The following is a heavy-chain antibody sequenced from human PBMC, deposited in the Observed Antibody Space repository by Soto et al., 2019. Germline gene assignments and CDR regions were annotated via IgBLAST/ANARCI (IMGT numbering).Heavy chain of an antibody. D-gene: IGHD1-26*01. V-gene: IGHV3-74*01. CDR1: GFTLANYG. J-gene: IGHJ6*02. Sequence: EVQLVESGGGLVQPGGSLRLSCAASGFTLANYGIHWIRQAPGEGLVWVARINPEDTTTNYADSVKGRFSISRDNAKDTVSLQLNNLRGEDTAVYYCGRGGREPVDVWGQGTTVIVSS. CDR3: GRGGREPVDV. CDR2: INPEDTTT.